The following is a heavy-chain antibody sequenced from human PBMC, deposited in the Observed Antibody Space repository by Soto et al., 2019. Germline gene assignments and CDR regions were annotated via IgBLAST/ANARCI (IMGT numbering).Heavy chain of an antibody. CDR3: AHSHFGDGYFDL. J-gene: IGHJ2*01. Sequence: QITLKESGPTLVKPTQTLTLTCTFSGFSLSTSGVGVGWIRQPPGKALAWLALIYWDDDKRYSTSLKSRRTIPKDTSKYHVVLTMTNMDPVDTATYYCAHSHFGDGYFDLWGRGTLVTVSS. CDR2: IYWDDDK. CDR1: GFSLSTSGVG. V-gene: IGHV2-5*02. D-gene: IGHD3-10*01.